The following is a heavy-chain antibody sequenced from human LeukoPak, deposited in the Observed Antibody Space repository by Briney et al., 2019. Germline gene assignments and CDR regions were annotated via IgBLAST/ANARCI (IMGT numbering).Heavy chain of an antibody. Sequence: ASVKVSCKASGYTFTGYYMHWVRQAPGQGLEWMGRINPNSGGTNYAQKFQGRVTMTRDTSISTAYMELSRLRSDDTAVYYCARDFLSLWGYSYGYRYYGMDVWGQGTTVTVSS. CDR2: INPNSGGT. D-gene: IGHD5-18*01. CDR3: ARDFLSLWGYSYGYRYYGMDV. CDR1: GYTFTGYY. J-gene: IGHJ6*02. V-gene: IGHV1-2*06.